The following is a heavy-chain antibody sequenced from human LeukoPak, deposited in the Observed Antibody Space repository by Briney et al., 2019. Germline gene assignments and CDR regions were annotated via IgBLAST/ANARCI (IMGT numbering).Heavy chain of an antibody. CDR2: LSKSGNT. J-gene: IGHJ3*02. CDR1: GGSISRYY. CDR3: ARARYVNSFYAFDI. V-gene: IGHV4-59*01. D-gene: IGHD3-9*01. Sequence: SETLSLTRTVSGGSISRYYWSCIRLPPGKGLECIGYLSKSGNTNYSPSLKSRVTIFGDTSKNQFFLKLSSVTAADTAVYYCARARYVNSFYAFDIWGQGTLVTVSS.